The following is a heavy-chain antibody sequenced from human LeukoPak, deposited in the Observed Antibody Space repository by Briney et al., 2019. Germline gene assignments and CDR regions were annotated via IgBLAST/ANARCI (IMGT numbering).Heavy chain of an antibody. CDR1: GGTFSSYA. V-gene: IGHV1-69*04. Sequence: SVKVSCKASGGTFSSYAISWVRQAPGQGLEWMGRIIPILGIANYAQKFQGRVTITADKSTSTAYMELSSLRSEDTAVYYCAGGVFAVAGHFDYWGQGTLVTVSS. CDR3: AGGVFAVAGHFDY. CDR2: IIPILGIA. J-gene: IGHJ4*02. D-gene: IGHD6-19*01.